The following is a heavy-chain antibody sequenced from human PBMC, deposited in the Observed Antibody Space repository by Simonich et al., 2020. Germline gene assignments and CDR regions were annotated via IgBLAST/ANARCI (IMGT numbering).Heavy chain of an antibody. CDR3: ARHAGFAFDI. J-gene: IGHJ3*02. Sequence: QLQLQESGPGLVKPSETLSLTCTVSGGSISSSSYYWGWIRQPPGKGLEWIGSIYYSGGTSYNPSLKSRVTIAVDTSKNQFSLKLSSVTAADTAVYYCARHAGFAFDIWGQGTMVTVSS. D-gene: IGHD6-13*01. V-gene: IGHV4-39*01. CDR2: IYYSGGT. CDR1: GGSISSSSYY.